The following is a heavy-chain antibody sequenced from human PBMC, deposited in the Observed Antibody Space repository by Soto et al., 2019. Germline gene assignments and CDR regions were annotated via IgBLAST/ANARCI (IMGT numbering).Heavy chain of an antibody. CDR2: IYYSGST. Sequence: QLQLQESGPGLVKPSETLSLTCTVSGGSISSSSYYWGWIRQPPGKGLEWIGSIYYSGSTYYNPSLKSRVTISVDTSKNQFSLKLSSVTAVDTAVYYCASRLDYSTFDYWGQGTLVTVSS. D-gene: IGHD4-4*01. CDR3: ASRLDYSTFDY. V-gene: IGHV4-39*01. J-gene: IGHJ4*02. CDR1: GGSISSSSYY.